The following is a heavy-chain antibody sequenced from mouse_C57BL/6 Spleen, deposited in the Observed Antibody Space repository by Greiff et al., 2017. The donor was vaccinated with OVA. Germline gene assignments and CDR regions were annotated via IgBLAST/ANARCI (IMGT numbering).Heavy chain of an antibody. V-gene: IGHV1-72*01. CDR1: GYTFTSYW. J-gene: IGHJ2*01. Sequence: VQLKQPGAELVKPGASVKLSCKASGYTFTSYWMHWVKQRPGRGLEWIGRIDPNSGGTKYNEKFKSKATLTVDKPSSTAYMQLSSLTSEDSAVYYCARWYDYDEEFDYWGQGTTLTVSS. CDR2: IDPNSGGT. CDR3: ARWYDYDEEFDY. D-gene: IGHD2-4*01.